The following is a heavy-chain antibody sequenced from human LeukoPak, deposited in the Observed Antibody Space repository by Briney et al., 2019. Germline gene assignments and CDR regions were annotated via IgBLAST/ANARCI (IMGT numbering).Heavy chain of an antibody. CDR2: INPYSGET. CDR1: GFTFFTNSY. V-gene: IGHV1-2*02. Sequence: ASVRVSFTGSGFTFFTNSYVHWGRRDPGQGFEWMGWINPYSGETHYSQKFQGRVTMTRDTSISALYMELRWLTSDDTATYYCARVIPAPTVWGQGTTVTVSS. J-gene: IGHJ6*02. D-gene: IGHD2-2*02. CDR3: ARVIPAPTV.